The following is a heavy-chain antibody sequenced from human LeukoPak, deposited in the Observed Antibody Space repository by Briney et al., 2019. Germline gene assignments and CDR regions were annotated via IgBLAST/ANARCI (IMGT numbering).Heavy chain of an antibody. D-gene: IGHD5-12*01. CDR3: ARRTAKYYSGYDPHY. CDR2: INHSGST. CDR1: GGSFSGYY. Sequence: SETLSLTCAVYGGSFSGYYWSWIRQPPGKGLEWIGEINHSGSTNYNPSLKSRVTISVDTSKNQFSLKLSSVTAADTAVYYCARRTAKYYSGYDPHYWGQGTLVTVSS. V-gene: IGHV4-34*01. J-gene: IGHJ4*02.